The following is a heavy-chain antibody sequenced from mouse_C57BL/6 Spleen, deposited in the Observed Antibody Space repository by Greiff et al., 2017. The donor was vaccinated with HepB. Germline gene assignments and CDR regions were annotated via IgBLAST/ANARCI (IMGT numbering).Heavy chain of an antibody. CDR3: VRDYYGSLYFDV. CDR1: GYAFSSSW. Sequence: VQLQQSGPELVKPGASVKISCKASGYAFSSSWMNWVKQRPGKGLEWIGRIYPGDGDTNYNGKFKGKATLTADKSSSTAYMQLSSLTSEDSAVYFCVRDYYGSLYFDVWGTGTTVTVSS. D-gene: IGHD1-1*01. V-gene: IGHV1-82*01. CDR2: IYPGDGDT. J-gene: IGHJ1*03.